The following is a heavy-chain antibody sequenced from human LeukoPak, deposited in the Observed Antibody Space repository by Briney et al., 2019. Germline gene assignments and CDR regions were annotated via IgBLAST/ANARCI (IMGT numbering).Heavy chain of an antibody. V-gene: IGHV4-59*01. J-gene: IGHJ2*01. D-gene: IGHD5-18*01. CDR3: ARDQTAMRSFDL. CDR1: GGSISSYY. Sequence: PSDTLSLTCTVSGGSISSYYWSWIPQPPAKALEGIGYIYYSGSTNYNPSLKSRVTISVDTSKNQFSLKLSSVTAADTAVYYCARDQTAMRSFDLWGRGTLVTVSS. CDR2: IYYSGST.